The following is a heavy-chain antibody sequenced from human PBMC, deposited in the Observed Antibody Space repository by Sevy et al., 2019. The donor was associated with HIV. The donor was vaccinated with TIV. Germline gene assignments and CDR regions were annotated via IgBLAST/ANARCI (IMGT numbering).Heavy chain of an antibody. CDR1: GFTFSSYW. CDR2: IKQDGSEK. V-gene: IGHV3-7*01. J-gene: IGHJ6*02. D-gene: IGHD5-12*01. Sequence: GGSLRLSCVASGFTFSSYWMSWVRQAPGKGLEWVANIKQDGSEKYYVDSVKGRFTISRDNDKNSLYLQMNSLRDEDKAVYYCSRRNSGHDNYYYYYCMDVWGQGTTVTVSS. CDR3: SRRNSGHDNYYYYYCMDV.